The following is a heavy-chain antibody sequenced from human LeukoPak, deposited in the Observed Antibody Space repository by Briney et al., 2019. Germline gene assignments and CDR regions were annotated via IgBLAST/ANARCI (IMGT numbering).Heavy chain of an antibody. V-gene: IGHV3-30*03. CDR3: ARDKFGGSSSLIDY. D-gene: IGHD6-13*01. J-gene: IGHJ4*02. CDR2: ISYDGSNK. Sequence: PGGSLRLSCAASGFTFSNYGMHWVRQAPGKGLEWVAVISYDGSNKYYTDSVKGRFTISRDNSKNTLYLQMNSLRVEDTAVYYCARDKFGGSSSLIDYWGQGTLVTVSP. CDR1: GFTFSNYG.